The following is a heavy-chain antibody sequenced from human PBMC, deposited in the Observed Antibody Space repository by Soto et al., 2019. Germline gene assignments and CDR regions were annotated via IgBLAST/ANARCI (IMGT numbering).Heavy chain of an antibody. J-gene: IGHJ6*02. CDR1: GFTFRNYD. CDR3: ARTDRAFDGLDG. Sequence: EVQLVESGGGLVQPGGSLRLSCEASGFTFRNYDMHWVRQGTGKGLEWVSGISAAGDPDYADSVEGRFTISRENAQNSFFLQMKSLRVGDTAVYYCARTDRAFDGLDGWGPGTTVIVS. CDR2: ISAAGDP. V-gene: IGHV3-13*05.